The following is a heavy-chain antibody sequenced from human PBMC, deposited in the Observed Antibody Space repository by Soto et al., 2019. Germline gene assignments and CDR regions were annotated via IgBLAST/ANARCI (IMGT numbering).Heavy chain of an antibody. Sequence: PGGSLRLSCAASGFTFSDCYMSWIRQAPVNGLEWVSYISSSGSTIYYADSVKGRFTISRDNAKNSLYLQMNSLRAEDTAVYYCARGTTGTEDPYNWFDPWGQGTLVTVSS. CDR3: ARGTTGTEDPYNWFDP. CDR1: GFTFSDCY. J-gene: IGHJ5*02. D-gene: IGHD1-1*01. V-gene: IGHV3-11*01. CDR2: ISSSGSTI.